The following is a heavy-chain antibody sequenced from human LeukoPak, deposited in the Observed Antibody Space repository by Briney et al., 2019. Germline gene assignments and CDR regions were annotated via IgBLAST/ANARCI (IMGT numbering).Heavy chain of an antibody. D-gene: IGHD6-6*01. J-gene: IGHJ4*02. CDR2: IYHSGST. V-gene: IGHV4-30-2*01. Sequence: PSETLSLTCTVSGGSISSGVYYWRCIRQPPGKGLEWIGYIYHSGSTYYNPSLKSRVTISVDTSKNQFSLKLSSVTAADTAVYYCARDSDHISYSSSSSWYFDYWGQGTLVTVSS. CDR1: GGSISSGVYY. CDR3: ARDSDHISYSSSSSWYFDY.